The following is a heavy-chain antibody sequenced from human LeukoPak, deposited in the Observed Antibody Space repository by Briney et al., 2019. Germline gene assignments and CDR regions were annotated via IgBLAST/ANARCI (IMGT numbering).Heavy chain of an antibody. D-gene: IGHD2-15*01. V-gene: IGHV3-30-3*01. CDR2: ISYDGSNK. CDR3: AGGYCSGGSWSLSGP. CDR1: RFTFSSYA. J-gene: IGHJ5*02. Sequence: GGSLRLSCAAPRFTFSSYAMHWVRQAPGKGLEWVAVISYDGSNKYYADSVKGRFTTSRDNSKNTLYLQMNSLRAEGTAVYYCAGGYCSGGSWSLSGPWGQGTLVTVSS.